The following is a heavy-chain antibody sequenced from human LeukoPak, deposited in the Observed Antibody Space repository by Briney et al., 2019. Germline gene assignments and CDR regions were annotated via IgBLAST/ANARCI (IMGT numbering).Heavy chain of an antibody. Sequence: KPGGSLRLSCAASGYTFRDYSVNWVRQVPGKGLEWVSSISSTGTYIYYADSVKGRFTISRDNAKNSLFLQMNSLRDEDTAVYYCVSGNDPDYLWTTYRLDAFHIWGQGTMVIVSS. D-gene: IGHD3-16*02. CDR1: GYTFRDYS. CDR3: VSGNDPDYLWTTYRLDAFHI. J-gene: IGHJ3*02. CDR2: ISSTGTYI. V-gene: IGHV3-21*01.